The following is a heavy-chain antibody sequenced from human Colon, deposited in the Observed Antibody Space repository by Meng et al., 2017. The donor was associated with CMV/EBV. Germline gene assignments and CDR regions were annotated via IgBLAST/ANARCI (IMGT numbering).Heavy chain of an antibody. J-gene: IGHJ6*02. D-gene: IGHD3-16*01. Sequence: GESLKISCAASGFTVSSNYMSWVRQAPGKGLEWVSYISRSGSTIFYADSVKGRFTISRDNAKNSLYLQMNSLRVEDTADYYCARAPIWAYYGVDVWGQGTTVTVSS. CDR1: GFTVSSNY. CDR3: ARAPIWAYYGVDV. V-gene: IGHV3-11*04. CDR2: ISRSGSTI.